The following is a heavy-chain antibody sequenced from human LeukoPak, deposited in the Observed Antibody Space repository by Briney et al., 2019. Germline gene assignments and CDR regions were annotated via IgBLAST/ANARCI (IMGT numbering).Heavy chain of an antibody. CDR1: GFTFSGYS. CDR2: ISSSSSYI. V-gene: IGHV3-21*01. Sequence: GGSLRLSCAASGFTFSGYSMNWVRQAPGKGLEWVSSISSSSSYIYYVDSLKGRFTISRDNAKNSLYLQMNSLRVEDTAVYYCARGSNAYSGSYYAFDYWGQGTLVTVSS. CDR3: ARGSNAYSGSYYAFDY. J-gene: IGHJ4*02. D-gene: IGHD1-26*01.